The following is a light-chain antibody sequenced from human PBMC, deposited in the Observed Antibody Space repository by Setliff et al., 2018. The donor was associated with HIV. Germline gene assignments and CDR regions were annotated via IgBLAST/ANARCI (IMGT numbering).Light chain of an antibody. CDR2: EDN. CDR1: SGSIDANY. J-gene: IGLJ1*01. CDR3: HSYDSRTEV. V-gene: IGLV6-57*01. Sequence: NFMLTQPHYVSESPGKTVTISCTRSSGSIDANYVQWYQQRPGGSPTTLIYEDNQRPSGFPDRFSGSIDKSSNSASLSISGLKTEDEADCYCHSYDSRTEVFGSGTKVTVL.